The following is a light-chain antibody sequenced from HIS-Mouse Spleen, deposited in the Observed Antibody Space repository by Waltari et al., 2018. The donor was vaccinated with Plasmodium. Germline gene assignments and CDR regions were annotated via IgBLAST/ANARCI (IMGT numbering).Light chain of an antibody. CDR1: QRISSR. CDR2: KAS. Sequence: DIQMPQSPSTLSASVGPRVTITCRASQRISSRLAWYQQKPGKAPKLLIYKASSLESGVPSRFSGSGSGTEFTLTISSLQPDDFATYYCQQYNSYSWTFGQGTKVEIK. CDR3: QQYNSYSWT. J-gene: IGKJ1*01. V-gene: IGKV1-5*03.